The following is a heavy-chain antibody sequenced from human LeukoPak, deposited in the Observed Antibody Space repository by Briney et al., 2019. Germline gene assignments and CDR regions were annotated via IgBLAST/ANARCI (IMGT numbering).Heavy chain of an antibody. Sequence: PSETLSLTCTVSGGSISSYYWSWIRQPAGKGLEWIGRIYTSGSTNYNPSLKSRVTMSVDTSKNQFSLKLSSVTAADTAVYYCASTYCSGGSCLEANWFDPWGQGTLVTVSS. CDR2: IYTSGST. V-gene: IGHV4-4*07. CDR1: GGSISSYY. J-gene: IGHJ5*02. D-gene: IGHD2-15*01. CDR3: ASTYCSGGSCLEANWFDP.